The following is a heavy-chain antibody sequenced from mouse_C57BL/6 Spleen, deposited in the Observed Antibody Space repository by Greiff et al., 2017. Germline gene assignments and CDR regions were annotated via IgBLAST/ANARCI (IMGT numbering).Heavy chain of an antibody. CDR1: GFSFTSYG. CDR2: IWGDGST. Sequence: QVQLKESGPGLVAPSPSLSITCTVSGFSFTSYGVSWVRQPPGKGLEWLGVIWGDGSTHYHSALLSRLSIINDNSKSQVFLKLNSLQTDDTATYYCAKPEFITSAMGYWGQGPSVTVSS. CDR3: AKPEFITSAMGY. D-gene: IGHD1-1*01. V-gene: IGHV2-3*01. J-gene: IGHJ4*01.